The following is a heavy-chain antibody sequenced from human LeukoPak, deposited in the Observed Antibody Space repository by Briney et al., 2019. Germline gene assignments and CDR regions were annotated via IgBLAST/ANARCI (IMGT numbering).Heavy chain of an antibody. J-gene: IGHJ3*02. CDR1: GFKFSDHY. CDR2: SRNKASSYTT. Sequence: GGSQRLSCAASGFKFSDHYIDWVRQAPGKGLEWVGRSRNKASSYTTEYAASVEGRFTISRDVSESSLYLQMNSLRAEDTAVYYCARGLSRVLWFGDAFDIWGQGTMVTVSS. D-gene: IGHD3-10*01. CDR3: ARGLSRVLWFGDAFDI. V-gene: IGHV3-72*01.